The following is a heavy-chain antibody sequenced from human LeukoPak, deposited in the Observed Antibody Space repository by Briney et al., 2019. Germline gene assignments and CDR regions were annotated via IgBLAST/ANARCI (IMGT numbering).Heavy chain of an antibody. CDR3: ASDAAQADRYCYYYYMDV. V-gene: IGHV3-30*02. CDR1: GFTLSSYG. CDR2: IRYDGSNK. J-gene: IGHJ6*03. Sequence: RGSLRLSCAASGFTLSSYGMHWVRQAPGKGLEWVAFIRYDGSNKYYADSVKGRFTISRDNSKNTLYLQMNSLRAEDTAVYYCASDAAQADRYCYYYYMDVWGKGTTVTVSS. D-gene: IGHD6-13*01.